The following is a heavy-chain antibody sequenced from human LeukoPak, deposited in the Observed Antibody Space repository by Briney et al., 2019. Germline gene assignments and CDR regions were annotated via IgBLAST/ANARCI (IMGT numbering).Heavy chain of an antibody. CDR2: IYYSGST. CDR3: ARTLPYGHAFDI. Sequence: PSETLSLTCTVSGGSISSYYWSWIRQPPGKGLEWIGYIYYSGSTNYNPSLKSRVTISVDTSKNQFSLKLSSVTAADTAVYYCARTLPYGHAFDIWGQGTMVTVSS. J-gene: IGHJ3*02. V-gene: IGHV4-59*01. D-gene: IGHD4-17*01. CDR1: GGSISSYY.